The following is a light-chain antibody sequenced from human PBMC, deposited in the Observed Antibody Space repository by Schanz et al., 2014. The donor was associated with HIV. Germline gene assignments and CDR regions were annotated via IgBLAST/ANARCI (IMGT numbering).Light chain of an antibody. CDR3: QQSHNYPYT. V-gene: IGKV1-5*03. J-gene: IGKJ2*01. Sequence: DILMTQSPSTLSASIGDRVTITCRASQSIGNWLAWYQQKPGKAPKVLIYQAPILENGVPSTFSGGGFGTEFTLTINSLQPDDFATYFCQQSHNYPYTFGQGTKLET. CDR1: QSIGNW. CDR2: QAP.